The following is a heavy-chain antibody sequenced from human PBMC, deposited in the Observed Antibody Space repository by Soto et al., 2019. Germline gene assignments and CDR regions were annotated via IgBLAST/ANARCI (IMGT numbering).Heavy chain of an antibody. CDR1: GGSFSGYY. V-gene: IGHV4-34*01. J-gene: IGHJ5*02. CDR2: INHSGST. D-gene: IGHD6-19*01. Sequence: PSETLSLTCAVYGGSFSGYYWSWIRQPPGKGLEWIGEINHSGSTNYNPSLKSRVTISVDTSKNQFSLKLSSVTAADTAVYYCAMVGAVAGTNWFDPWGQGTLVPVSS. CDR3: AMVGAVAGTNWFDP.